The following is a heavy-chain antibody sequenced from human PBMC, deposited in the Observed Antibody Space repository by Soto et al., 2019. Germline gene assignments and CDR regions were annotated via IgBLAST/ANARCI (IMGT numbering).Heavy chain of an antibody. J-gene: IGHJ4*02. V-gene: IGHV4-59*08. Sequence: SETLSLTCTVSGGSISSYYWSWIRQPPGKGLEWIGYIYYSGSTDYNPSLKSRVTVSVDTSKNQFSLKLSSVTAADTAVYYCARRYGDCFDYWGQGTLVTVSS. CDR1: GGSISSYY. D-gene: IGHD4-17*01. CDR2: IYYSGST. CDR3: ARRYGDCFDY.